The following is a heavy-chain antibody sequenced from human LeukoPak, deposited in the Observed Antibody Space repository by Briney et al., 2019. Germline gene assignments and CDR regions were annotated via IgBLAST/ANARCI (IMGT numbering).Heavy chain of an antibody. CDR3: ARDYYDFWIFANNYYYGMDV. V-gene: IGHV1-18*01. Sequence: GASVKVSCKASGYTFTSYGISWVRQAPGQGLEWMGWISAYNGNTNYAQKLQGRVTMTTDTSTSTAYMELRSLRSDDTAVYYCARDYYDFWIFANNYYYGMDVWGQGTTVTVSS. CDR1: GYTFTSYG. D-gene: IGHD3-3*01. J-gene: IGHJ6*02. CDR2: ISAYNGNT.